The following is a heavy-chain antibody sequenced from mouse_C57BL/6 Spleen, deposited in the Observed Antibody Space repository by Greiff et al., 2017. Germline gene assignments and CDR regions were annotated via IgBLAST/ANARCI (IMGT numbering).Heavy chain of an antibody. CDR1: GYSITSGYY. D-gene: IGHD2-3*01. V-gene: IGHV3-6*01. CDR2: ISYDGSN. CDR3: AGDGYYFYAMDY. J-gene: IGHJ4*01. Sequence: EVKLMESGPGLVKPSQSLSLTCSVTGYSITSGYYWNWIRQFPGNKLEWMGYISYDGSNNYNPSLKNRISITRDTSKNQFFLKLNSVTTEDTATYYCAGDGYYFYAMDYLGQGTSVTVSS.